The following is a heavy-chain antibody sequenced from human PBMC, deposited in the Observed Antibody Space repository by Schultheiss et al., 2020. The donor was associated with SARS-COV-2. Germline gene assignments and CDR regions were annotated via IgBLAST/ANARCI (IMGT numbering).Heavy chain of an antibody. Sequence: GESLKISCAASGFTFSSYEMNWVRQAPGKGLEWVSYINGSATSIYYSDSVKGRFTISRDNAKSSLSLQMNSLRAEDTAVYYCARHIDYDSGGYYYDYWGQGTLVTVSS. CDR1: GFTFSSYE. CDR3: ARHIDYDSGGYYYDY. D-gene: IGHD3-22*01. V-gene: IGHV3-48*03. CDR2: INGSATSI. J-gene: IGHJ4*02.